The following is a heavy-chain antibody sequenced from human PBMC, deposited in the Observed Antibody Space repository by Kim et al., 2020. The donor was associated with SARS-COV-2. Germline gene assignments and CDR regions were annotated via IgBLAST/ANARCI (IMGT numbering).Heavy chain of an antibody. CDR1: GFTFSDYY. CDR2: ISSSGSTI. V-gene: IGHV3-11*04. CDR3: ARDGLEWWIDWIWYYYGMDV. J-gene: IGHJ6*02. Sequence: GGSLRLSCAASGFTFSDYYMSWIRQAPGKGLEWVSYISSSGSTIYYADSVKGRFTISRDNAKNSLYLQMNSLRAEDTAVYYCARDGLEWWIDWIWYYYGMDVWGQGTTVTVSS. D-gene: IGHD3-3*01.